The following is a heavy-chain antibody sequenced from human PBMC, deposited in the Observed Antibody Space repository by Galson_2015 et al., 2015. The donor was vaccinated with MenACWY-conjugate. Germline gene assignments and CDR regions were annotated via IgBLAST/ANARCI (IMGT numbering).Heavy chain of an antibody. Sequence: SVKVSCKASGYTFTSYYLHWVRQAPGQGLEWMGIINPSGGSTSSAQKFQVRVTMTRDTSTSTVYMELNSLRSEDTAVYYCARDLAVAGSSDHYYYGMDVWGQGTTVTVSS. CDR2: INPSGGST. D-gene: IGHD6-19*01. J-gene: IGHJ6*02. CDR3: ARDLAVAGSSDHYYYGMDV. V-gene: IGHV1-46*01. CDR1: GYTFTSYY.